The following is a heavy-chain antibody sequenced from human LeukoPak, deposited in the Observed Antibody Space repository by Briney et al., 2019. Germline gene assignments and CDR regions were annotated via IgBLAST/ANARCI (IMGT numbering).Heavy chain of an antibody. J-gene: IGHJ6*03. Sequence: SETLSLTCTVSGGSISSGSYYWSWIRQPPGKGLEWIGYIYYSGSTNYNPSLKSRVTISVDTSKNQFSLKLSSVTAADTAVYYCARAGADDDILTGTYYYYYYMDVWGKGTTVTISS. CDR3: ARAGADDDILTGTYYYYYYMDV. CDR2: IYYSGST. V-gene: IGHV4-61*01. D-gene: IGHD3-9*01. CDR1: GGSISSGSYY.